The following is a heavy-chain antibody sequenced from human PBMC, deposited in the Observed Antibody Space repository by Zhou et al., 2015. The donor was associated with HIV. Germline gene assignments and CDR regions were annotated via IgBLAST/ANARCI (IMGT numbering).Heavy chain of an antibody. CDR1: GMTYNKHYI. Sequence: VQVEQSGNEVKKPGSSVRVSCKASGMTYNKHYIMTWVRQAPGQGLEWMGRVIPLSGAADHAQRFRGRITITVDKSTETVFMEMRSLRHEDTAIYYCTTSSDKFSYFWGQGTLVTVS. V-gene: IGHV1-69*08. J-gene: IGHJ4*02. CDR2: VIPLSGAA. D-gene: IGHD6-19*01. CDR3: TTSSDKFSYF.